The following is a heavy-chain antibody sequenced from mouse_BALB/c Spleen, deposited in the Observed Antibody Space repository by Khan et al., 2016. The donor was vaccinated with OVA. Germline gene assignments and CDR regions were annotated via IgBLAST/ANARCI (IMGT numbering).Heavy chain of an antibody. CDR2: IDYSGTT. Sequence: LQQSGPDLLKPSQSLSLTCTVTGYSITSGYSWHWIRQFPGHKLEWMGYIDYSGTTNYNPSLKRRISITRQISKNQFFLQLNSVTTEDTATYYCVRWDYWGQGTTLTVSS. CDR1: GYSITSGYS. CDR3: VRWDY. V-gene: IGHV3-1*02. J-gene: IGHJ2*01.